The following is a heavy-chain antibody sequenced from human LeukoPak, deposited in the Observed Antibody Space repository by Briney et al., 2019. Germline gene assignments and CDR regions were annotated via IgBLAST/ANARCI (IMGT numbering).Heavy chain of an antibody. CDR3: ARVSSSWYKGNYFDY. D-gene: IGHD6-13*01. V-gene: IGHV3-66*01. J-gene: IGHJ4*02. CDR1: GFTVSSNY. CDR2: IYSGGST. Sequence: TGGSLRLSCAASGFTVSSNYMSWVRQAPGKGLEWVSVIYSGGSTYYADSVKGRFTISRDNSKNTLYLQMNSLRAEDTAVYYCARVSSSWYKGNYFDYWGQGTLVTVSS.